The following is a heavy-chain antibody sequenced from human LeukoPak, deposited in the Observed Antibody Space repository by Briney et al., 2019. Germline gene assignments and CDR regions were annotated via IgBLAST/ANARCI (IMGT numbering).Heavy chain of an antibody. CDR3: ARGGSGWYGRFDY. V-gene: IGHV3-30*04. Sequence: GGSLRLSCAASGFTFSSYEMHWVRQAPGKGLEWVAVISFDGSKKYHADSVMGRFTISRDTSKNTLDLQMTSLRAEDTAVYYCARGGSGWYGRFDYWGQGTLVTVSS. CDR1: GFTFSSYE. J-gene: IGHJ4*02. CDR2: ISFDGSKK. D-gene: IGHD6-19*01.